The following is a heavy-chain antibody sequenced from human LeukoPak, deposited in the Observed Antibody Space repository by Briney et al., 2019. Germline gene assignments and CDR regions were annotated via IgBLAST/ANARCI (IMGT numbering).Heavy chain of an antibody. CDR1: GGSISSGSYY. J-gene: IGHJ6*03. V-gene: IGHV4-61*02. D-gene: IGHD6-13*01. CDR3: ARVGEGIAAAGTRYYYYYMDV. CDR2: IYTSGST. Sequence: PSQTLSLTCTVSGGSISSGSYYWSWIRQPAGKGLEWIGRIYTSGSTNYNPSLKSRVTISVDTSKNQFSLKLSSVTAADTAVYYCARVGEGIAAAGTRYYYYYMDVWGKGTTVTISS.